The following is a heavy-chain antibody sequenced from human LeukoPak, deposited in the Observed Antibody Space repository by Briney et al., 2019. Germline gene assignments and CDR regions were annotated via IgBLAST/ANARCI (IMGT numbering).Heavy chain of an antibody. CDR1: GGSFSGYY. CDR2: INHSGST. D-gene: IGHD3-3*01. CDR3: ARGFLEWLLSNDAFDI. V-gene: IGHV4-34*01. J-gene: IGHJ3*02. Sequence: PSETLSLTCAVYGGSFSGYYWSRIRQPPGKGLEWIGEINHSGSTNYNPSLKSRVTISVDTSKNQFSLKLSSVTAADTAVYYCARGFLEWLLSNDAFDIWGQGTMVTVSS.